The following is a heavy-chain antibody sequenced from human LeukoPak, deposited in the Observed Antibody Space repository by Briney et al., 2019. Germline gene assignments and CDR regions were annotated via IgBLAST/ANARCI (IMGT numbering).Heavy chain of an antibody. CDR1: GFIFRNYA. D-gene: IGHD4/OR15-4a*01. Sequence: GGSLRLSCGASGFIFRNYAMSWVRQAPGEGLEWVSGIGANGGGTYYADSVKGRFTISRDNSKNMLYLQMNSLRAEDTAVYYCAKESGALGAPLYDYWGQGTLVTGSS. CDR3: AKESGALGAPLYDY. V-gene: IGHV3-23*01. CDR2: IGANGGGT. J-gene: IGHJ4*02.